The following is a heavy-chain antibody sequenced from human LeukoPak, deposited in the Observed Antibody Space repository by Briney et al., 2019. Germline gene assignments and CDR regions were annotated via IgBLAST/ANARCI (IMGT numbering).Heavy chain of an antibody. CDR3: ARESLSGAAPYYYYGMDV. CDR1: GFTFSSYA. D-gene: IGHD7-27*01. CDR2: ISYDGSNK. J-gene: IGHJ6*02. Sequence: GGSLRLSCAASGFTFSSYAMHWVRQAPGKGLEWVAVISYDGSNKYYADSVKGRFTISRDNSKNTLSLQMNSLRAEDTAVYYCARESLSGAAPYYYYGMDVWGQGTTVTVSS. V-gene: IGHV3-30-3*01.